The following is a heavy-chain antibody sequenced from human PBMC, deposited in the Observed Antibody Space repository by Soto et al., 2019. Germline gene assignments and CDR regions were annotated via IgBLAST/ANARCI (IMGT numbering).Heavy chain of an antibody. V-gene: IGHV3-48*02. CDR3: AIAGRHTGPADS. CDR1: GFTFSNYH. CDR2: ISSSSGLI. J-gene: IGHJ4*02. Sequence: GGSLRLSCTASGFTFSNYHLDWVRQAPGKGLEWVSYISSSSGLIYYADSVKGRFTISRDNAKNSLYLQMNGLRDEDTAIYFCAIAGRHTGPADSWGQRALVPVSS.